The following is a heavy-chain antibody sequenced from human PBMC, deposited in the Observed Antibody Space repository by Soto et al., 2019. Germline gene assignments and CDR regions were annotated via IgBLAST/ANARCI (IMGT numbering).Heavy chain of an antibody. CDR3: AREIGDCSSTSCPRWFDP. D-gene: IGHD2-2*01. CDR2: IWYDGSNK. J-gene: IGHJ5*02. V-gene: IGHV3-33*01. CDR1: GFTFSIYG. Sequence: GGSLRLSCAASGFTFSIYGMHWVRQAPGKGLEWVAVIWYDGSNKHYADSVKGRFTISRDNSKNTLYLQMNSLRAEDTAVYYCAREIGDCSSTSCPRWFDPWGQGTLVTVSS.